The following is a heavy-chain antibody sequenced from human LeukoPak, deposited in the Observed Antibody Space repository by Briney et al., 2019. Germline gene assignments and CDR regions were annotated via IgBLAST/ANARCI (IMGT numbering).Heavy chain of an antibody. CDR2: IYHTGSA. V-gene: IGHV4-59*08. D-gene: IGHD3-22*01. CDR3: ARWFCVTDTCLHMDV. CDR1: GGSISSYY. J-gene: IGHJ6*03. Sequence: SETLSLTCTVSGGSISSYYWSWLRQPPGKGLEWIGYIYHTGSAAYNPSLKSRVTMSVDTSKNQFTLKLSCVTAADTAVYYCARWFCVTDTCLHMDVWGKGTTVTVSS.